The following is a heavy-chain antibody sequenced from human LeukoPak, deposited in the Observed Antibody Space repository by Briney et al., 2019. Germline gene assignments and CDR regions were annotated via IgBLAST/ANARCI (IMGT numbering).Heavy chain of an antibody. CDR3: ARYCSSTSCYGDGFDY. V-gene: IGHV4-39*07. CDR1: GGSISSSSYY. J-gene: IGHJ4*02. CDR2: IYYSGST. D-gene: IGHD2-2*01. Sequence: SETLSLTCTVSGGSISSSSYYWGWIRQPPGKGLEWIGSIYYSGSTYYNPSLKSRVTISVDTSKNQFSLKLSSVTAADTAVYYCARYCSSTSCYGDGFDYWGQGTLVTVSS.